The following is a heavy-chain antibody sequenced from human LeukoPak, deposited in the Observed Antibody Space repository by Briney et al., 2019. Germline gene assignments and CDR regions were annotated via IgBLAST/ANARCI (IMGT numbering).Heavy chain of an antibody. V-gene: IGHV4-59*01. Sequence: GSLRLSCAASGFTFSSYSMNWVRQAPGKGLEWIGYIYYSGSTNYNPSLKSRVTISVDTSKNQFSLKLSSVTAADTAVYYCARLHYDILTGYFLLGAFDIWGQGTMVTVSS. CDR3: ARLHYDILTGYFLLGAFDI. J-gene: IGHJ3*02. D-gene: IGHD3-9*01. CDR2: IYYSGST. CDR1: GFTFSSYS.